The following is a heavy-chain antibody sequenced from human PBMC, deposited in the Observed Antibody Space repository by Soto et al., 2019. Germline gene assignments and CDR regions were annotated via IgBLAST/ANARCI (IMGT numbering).Heavy chain of an antibody. Sequence: LRLSCAASGFTFSSYAMSWVRQAPGKGLEWVSAIGGSGGSTYYADSVKGRFTISRDNSKNTLYLQMNSLRAEDTAVYFCAKDPYYFDTSEMDVWGLGTTVTVSS. CDR2: IGGSGGST. CDR1: GFTFSSYA. D-gene: IGHD3-22*01. J-gene: IGHJ6*02. CDR3: AKDPYYFDTSEMDV. V-gene: IGHV3-23*01.